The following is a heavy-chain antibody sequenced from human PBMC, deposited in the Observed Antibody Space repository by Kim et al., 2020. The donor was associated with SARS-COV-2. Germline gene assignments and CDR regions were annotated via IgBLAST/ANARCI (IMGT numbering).Heavy chain of an antibody. D-gene: IGHD3-22*01. CDR1: GGSFSGYY. CDR2: INHSGST. CDR3: ASYPKYDSSGYYY. J-gene: IGHJ4*02. Sequence: SETLSLTCAVYGGSFSGYYWSWIRQPPGKALEWIGEINHSGSTNYNPSLKSRVTISVDTSKNQFSLKLSSVTAADTAVYYCASYPKYDSSGYYYWGQGTLVTVSS. V-gene: IGHV4-34*01.